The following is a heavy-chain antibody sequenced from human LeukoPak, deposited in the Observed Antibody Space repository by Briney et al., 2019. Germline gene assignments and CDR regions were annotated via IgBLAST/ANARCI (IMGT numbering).Heavy chain of an antibody. CDR1: GYTFTSYG. D-gene: IGHD6-6*01. V-gene: IGHV1-69*05. J-gene: IGHJ3*02. CDR2: IIPIFGTA. CDR3: ATPIAARFDAFDI. Sequence: SVKVSCKASGYTFTSYGISWVRQAPGQGLEWMGGIIPIFGTANYAQKFQGRVTITTDESTSTAYMELSSLRSEDTAVYYCATPIAARFDAFDIWGQGTMVTVSS.